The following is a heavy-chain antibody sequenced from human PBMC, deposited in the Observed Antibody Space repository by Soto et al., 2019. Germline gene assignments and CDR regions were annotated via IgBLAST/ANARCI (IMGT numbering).Heavy chain of an antibody. V-gene: IGHV1-69*06. J-gene: IGHJ6*02. Sequence: SVKVSCKASGGTFSSYAISWVRQAPGQGLEWMGGIIPTFGTANYAQKFQGRVTITADKSTSTAYMELSSLRSEDTAVYYCARALTVTPYYGMDVWGQGTTVTVSS. CDR1: GGTFSSYA. D-gene: IGHD4-17*01. CDR2: IIPTFGTA. CDR3: ARALTVTPYYGMDV.